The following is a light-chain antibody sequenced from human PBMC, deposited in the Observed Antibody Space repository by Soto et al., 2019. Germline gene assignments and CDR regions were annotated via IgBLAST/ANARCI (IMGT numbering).Light chain of an antibody. CDR2: KDN. J-gene: IGLJ2*01. Sequence: SYELTQPPSVSVSPGQTARIPCSGDALPKQYAYWYQQKPGQAPVLVIYKDNERPSGIPERFSGSSSGTTVTLTISGVQAEDEADYYCQSADSSSIYVVFGGGTKVTVL. V-gene: IGLV3-25*03. CDR1: ALPKQY. CDR3: QSADSSSIYVV.